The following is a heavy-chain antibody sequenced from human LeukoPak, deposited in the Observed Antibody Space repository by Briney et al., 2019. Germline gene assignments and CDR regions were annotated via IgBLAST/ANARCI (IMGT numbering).Heavy chain of an antibody. V-gene: IGHV3-23*01. CDR1: GFTFNNYF. J-gene: IGHJ4*02. CDR3: ARYCSGASSYLGLDY. Sequence: GGSLRLSCAASGFTFNNYFMTWVRQAPGKGLEWVSTISGSAGSTYYADFVKGLFTISRDNSRNTLYLQMNSLRADDTAVYYCARYCSGASSYLGLDYWGQGTLVTVSS. CDR2: ISGSAGST. D-gene: IGHD2-2*01.